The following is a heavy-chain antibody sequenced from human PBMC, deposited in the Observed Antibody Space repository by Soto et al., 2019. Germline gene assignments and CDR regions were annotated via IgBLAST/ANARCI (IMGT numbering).Heavy chain of an antibody. Sequence: QVQLVESGGDVVQPGRSLRLSCAASGFTFNSYGMHWVRQAPGKGLEWVAIISNDGTKENYADSVKGRFTISRDNSKNTLYLQMNSLTPEDTAVYFCGKGCLGGGYCFFLDHWGLGTLVTVSS. D-gene: IGHD2-21*02. CDR2: ISNDGTKE. CDR3: GKGCLGGGYCFFLDH. V-gene: IGHV3-30*18. CDR1: GFTFNSYG. J-gene: IGHJ4*02.